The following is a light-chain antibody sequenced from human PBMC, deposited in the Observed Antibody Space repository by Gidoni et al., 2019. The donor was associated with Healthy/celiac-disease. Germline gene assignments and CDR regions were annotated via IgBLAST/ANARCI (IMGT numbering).Light chain of an antibody. Sequence: SPGERATLSCRASQSVSSYLAWYQQKPGQAPRLLIYDASNRATGIPARFSGSGSGTDFTLTISSLEPEDFAVYYCQQRSNWPPGLTFGGGTKVEIK. CDR2: DAS. CDR1: QSVSSY. CDR3: QQRSNWPPGLT. J-gene: IGKJ4*01. V-gene: IGKV3-11*01.